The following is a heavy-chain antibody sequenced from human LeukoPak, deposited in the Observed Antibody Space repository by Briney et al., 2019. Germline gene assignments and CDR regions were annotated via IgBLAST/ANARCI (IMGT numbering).Heavy chain of an antibody. CDR3: ARQWRNDY. J-gene: IGHJ4*02. D-gene: IGHD6-19*01. V-gene: IGHV3-7*01. CDR1: GFTFSRYW. CDR2: IKEDGSEK. Sequence: AGGSLRLSCAASGFTFSRYWMSWVRQAPGKGLEWVANIKEDGSEKYYVDSVKGRFTISRDNAKNSLYLQMNSLRAEDTAVYYCARQWRNDYWGQGTLVTVSS.